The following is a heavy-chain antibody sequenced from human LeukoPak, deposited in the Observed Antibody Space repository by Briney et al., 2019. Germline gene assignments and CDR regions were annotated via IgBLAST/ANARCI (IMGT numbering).Heavy chain of an antibody. Sequence: GGSLRLSCAASGFPFSSYWMSWVRQAPGKGLEWVTTIKQDGSEKYYVDSVKGRFTISRDNAKNSLYLQMNSLRAEDTAVYYCAGTWAKYFFDSWGQGTLVTVSS. CDR1: GFPFSSYW. V-gene: IGHV3-7*05. CDR3: AGTWAKYFFDS. CDR2: IKQDGSEK. J-gene: IGHJ4*02.